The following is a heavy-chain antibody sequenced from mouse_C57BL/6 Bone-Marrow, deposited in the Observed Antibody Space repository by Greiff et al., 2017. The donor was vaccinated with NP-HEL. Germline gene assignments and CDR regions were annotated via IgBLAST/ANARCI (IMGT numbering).Heavy chain of an antibody. Sequence: VQLKESGGGLVQPGGSLKLSCAASGFTFSDYYMYWVRQTPEKRLEWVAYISNGGGSTYYPDTVKGRFTISRDNAKNTLYLQMSRLKSEDTAMYYCARRRSYGYFDVWGTGTTVTVSS. V-gene: IGHV5-12*01. J-gene: IGHJ1*03. CDR3: ARRRSYGYFDV. CDR2: ISNGGGST. CDR1: GFTFSDYY.